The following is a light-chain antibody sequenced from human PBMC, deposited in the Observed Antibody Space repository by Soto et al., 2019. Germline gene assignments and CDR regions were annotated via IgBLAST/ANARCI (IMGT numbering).Light chain of an antibody. J-gene: IGKJ1*01. CDR2: AAS. Sequence: DIQMTQSPSSLSASVGDRVTIACRASQGIANFLAWFQQKPGKVPKLLIYAASTLQSGVPPRFSGSGSGTDFTLTISSLQPEDVATYYCQKYGVAPWTFGQGTKVEIK. V-gene: IGKV1-27*01. CDR1: QGIANF. CDR3: QKYGVAPWT.